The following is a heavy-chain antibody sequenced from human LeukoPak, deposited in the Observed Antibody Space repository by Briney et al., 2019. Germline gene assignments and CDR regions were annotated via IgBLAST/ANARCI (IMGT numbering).Heavy chain of an antibody. CDR3: ARPSSDGNYYC. CDR2: MSYTSSP. D-gene: IGHD1-26*01. Sequence: PGGSLRLSCAASGFTFSNYAMSWVRQPPGKGLEWIGSMSYTSSPSYSPSLESRATISIDTSKNSFSLKLSSVTAADTAVYYCARPSSDGNYYCWGQGTLVTVSS. CDR1: GFTFSNYA. V-gene: IGHV4-39*02. J-gene: IGHJ4*02.